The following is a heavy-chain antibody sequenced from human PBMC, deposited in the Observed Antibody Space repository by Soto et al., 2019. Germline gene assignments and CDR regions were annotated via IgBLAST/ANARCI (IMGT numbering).Heavy chain of an antibody. Sequence: EVQLVESGGGLVQPGGSLRLSCAASGFRFNTNWMSWVRQAPGKGLEWVANIKHDGSERNHVDSVRGRFTISIDNAKSSLYLQMNSLRVEATAVYYCARELSWSGRDFWGQGTLVIVSP. CDR2: IKHDGSER. CDR1: GFRFNTNW. V-gene: IGHV3-7*01. CDR3: ARELSWSGRDF. D-gene: IGHD3-10*01. J-gene: IGHJ4*02.